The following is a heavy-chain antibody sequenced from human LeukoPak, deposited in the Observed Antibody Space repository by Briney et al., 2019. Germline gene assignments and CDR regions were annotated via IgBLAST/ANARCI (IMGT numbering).Heavy chain of an antibody. CDR3: ARDNSVRDEAWWFNP. CDR1: GFTFSSYE. V-gene: IGHV3-48*03. CDR2: ISSSGSTI. J-gene: IGHJ5*02. Sequence: GGSLRLSCAASGFTFSSYEMNWVRQAPGKGLEWVSYISSSGSTIYYADSVKGRFTISRDNAKNSLYLQMNSLRSEDTAVYYCARDNSVRDEAWWFNPWGQGTLVTVSS. D-gene: IGHD5-24*01.